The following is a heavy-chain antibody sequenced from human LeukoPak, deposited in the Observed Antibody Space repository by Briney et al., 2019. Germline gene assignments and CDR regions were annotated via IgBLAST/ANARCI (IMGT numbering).Heavy chain of an antibody. Sequence: ASVKVSCKASGYTFTSYGISWVRQAPGQGREWIGWIRAYNGDTNYAQKLQGRVTMTTDTSTSTAYMELRSLRSDDTAVYYCAREVGSSGYYSRPVPLFIDYWGQGTLVTVSS. D-gene: IGHD3-22*01. V-gene: IGHV1-18*01. CDR1: GYTFTSYG. CDR3: AREVGSSGYYSRPVPLFIDY. CDR2: IRAYNGDT. J-gene: IGHJ4*02.